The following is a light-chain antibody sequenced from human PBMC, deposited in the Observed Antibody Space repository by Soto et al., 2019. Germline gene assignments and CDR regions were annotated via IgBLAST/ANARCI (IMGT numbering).Light chain of an antibody. CDR2: EAS. CDR3: QQRSDWPWT. CDR1: QSVSSY. Sequence: EIVLTQSPATLSLSPGERATLSCRASQSVSSYLAWYQQKPGQAPRLLMYEASNRATGIPARFSGGGSGTDFTLTISSLEPEDFAVYYCQQRSDWPWTFGQGTQGGYQ. V-gene: IGKV3-11*01. J-gene: IGKJ1*01.